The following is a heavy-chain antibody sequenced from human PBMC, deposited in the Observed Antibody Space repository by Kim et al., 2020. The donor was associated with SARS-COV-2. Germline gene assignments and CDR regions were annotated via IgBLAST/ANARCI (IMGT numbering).Heavy chain of an antibody. Sequence: GGSLRLSCAASGFTFSSYAMSWVRQAPGKGLEWVSAISGSGGSTYYADSVKGRFTISRDNSKNTLYLQMNSLRAEDTAVYYCAKYLHYCGGDCYSSFGHYWGRGTLVPVSS. CDR2: ISGSGGST. V-gene: IGHV3-23*01. J-gene: IGHJ4*02. CDR3: AKYLHYCGGDCYSSFGHY. D-gene: IGHD2-21*01. CDR1: GFTFSSYA.